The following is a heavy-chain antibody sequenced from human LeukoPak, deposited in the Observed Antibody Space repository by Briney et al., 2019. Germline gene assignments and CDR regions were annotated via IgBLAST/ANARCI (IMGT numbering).Heavy chain of an antibody. D-gene: IGHD6-13*01. Sequence: GASVKVSCKASGYTFTSYAMHWVRQAPGQRLEWMGWINAGNGNTKYSQESQGRVTITRDTSASTAYMELSSLRSEDMAVYYCARAGSSSWYGWFDPWGQGTLVTVSS. CDR2: INAGNGNT. V-gene: IGHV1-3*03. CDR3: ARAGSSSWYGWFDP. J-gene: IGHJ5*02. CDR1: GYTFTSYA.